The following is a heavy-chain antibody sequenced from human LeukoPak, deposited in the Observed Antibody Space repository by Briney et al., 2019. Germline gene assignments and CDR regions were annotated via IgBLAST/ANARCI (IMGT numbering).Heavy chain of an antibody. CDR2: ISASGGST. CDR1: GFTFSRYA. CDR3: ARVFVGENFDY. Sequence: QTGGSLRLSCAASGFTFSRYAMSWVRQAPGKGLEWVSAISASGGSTFYADSVKGRFTISRDNAKNSLYLQMNSLRAEDTAVYFCARVFVGENFDYWGQGTLVTVSS. V-gene: IGHV3-23*01. J-gene: IGHJ4*02. D-gene: IGHD3-10*02.